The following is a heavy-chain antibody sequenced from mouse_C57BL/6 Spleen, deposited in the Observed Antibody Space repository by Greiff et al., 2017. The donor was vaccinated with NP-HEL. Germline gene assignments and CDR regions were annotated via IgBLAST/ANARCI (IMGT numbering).Heavy chain of an antibody. CDR1: GYAFTNYL. CDR2: INPGSGGT. Sequence: QVQLKESGAELVRPGTSVKVSCKASGYAFTNYLIEWVKQRPGQGLEWIGVINPGSGGTNYNEKFKGKATLTADKSSSTAYMQLSSLTSEDSAVYFCARSALGVDYWGQGTSVTVSS. CDR3: ARSALGVDY. V-gene: IGHV1-54*01. J-gene: IGHJ4*01. D-gene: IGHD3-3*01.